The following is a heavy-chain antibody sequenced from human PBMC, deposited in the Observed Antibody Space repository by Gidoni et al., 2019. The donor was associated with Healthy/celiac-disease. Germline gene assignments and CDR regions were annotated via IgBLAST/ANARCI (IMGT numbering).Heavy chain of an antibody. CDR3: ARGGYYDSSGHFDY. J-gene: IGHJ4*02. CDR1: GCTVSSYW. CDR2: INSDGSST. Sequence: EVQLVESGGGLVQPGGSLRLDCAASGCTVSSYWMHWVRHAPGKGLVWVSRINSDGSSTSYADSVKGRFTISRDNAKNTLYLQMNSLRAEDTAVYYCARGGYYDSSGHFDYWGQGTLVTVSS. D-gene: IGHD3-22*01. V-gene: IGHV3-74*01.